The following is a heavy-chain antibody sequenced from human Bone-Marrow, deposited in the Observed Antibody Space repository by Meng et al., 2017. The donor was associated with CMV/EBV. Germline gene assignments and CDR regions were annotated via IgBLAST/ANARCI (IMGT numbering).Heavy chain of an antibody. CDR3: AKRGFGVVTPDY. CDR2: IYSSGDT. Sequence: GGSLSLSCAASGSTVSDTYMSWARQAPGKGLEWLSVIYSSGDTHYAASVEGRFTISRDDSKNTLHLQMNSLTTENTAVYYCAKRGFGVVTPDYWGQGTLVTVSS. D-gene: IGHD3-3*01. V-gene: IGHV3-53*01. J-gene: IGHJ4*02. CDR1: GSTVSDTY.